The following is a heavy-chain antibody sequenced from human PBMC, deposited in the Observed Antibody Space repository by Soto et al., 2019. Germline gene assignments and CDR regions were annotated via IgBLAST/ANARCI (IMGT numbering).Heavy chain of an antibody. CDR1: GYTFTSYY. D-gene: IGHD2-15*01. J-gene: IGHJ6*02. CDR3: VRSGGAIGGSTHYFFSGMDV. CDR2: INPNGGST. V-gene: IGHV1-46*01. Sequence: QVHMVQSGTEVQKPWASEKVSCRTSGYTFTSYYIHWVRQAPGQGLEWMGIINPNGGSTGYAQKFQVRLPLIRDMSAGTVYMELSSLTSDDTAVYYCVRSGGAIGGSTHYFFSGMDVWGQGTTVSVSS.